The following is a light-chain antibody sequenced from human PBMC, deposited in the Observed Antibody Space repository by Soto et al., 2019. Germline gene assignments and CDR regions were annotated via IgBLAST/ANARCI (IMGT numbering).Light chain of an antibody. CDR1: QTIHNY. CDR3: QHYNSYSEA. J-gene: IGKJ1*01. Sequence: DIQLTQSPSSLSGSVGDRVTITCRASQTIHNYLNWYQQIPGKAPKLLIYAASNLRGGVPSRFSGGGSGTDFTLTISSLQPEDFATYYCQHYNSYSEAFGQGTKV. V-gene: IGKV1-39*01. CDR2: AAS.